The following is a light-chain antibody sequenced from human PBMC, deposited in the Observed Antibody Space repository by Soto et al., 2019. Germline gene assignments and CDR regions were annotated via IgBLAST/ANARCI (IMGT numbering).Light chain of an antibody. J-gene: IGLJ1*01. V-gene: IGLV1-44*01. CDR2: GDN. CDR1: SSNIGSHP. CDR3: ASWDKSLNGLYV. Sequence: QSVLTQPPSASGTPGQRVTISCSGSSSNIGSHPVNWYQQLPGTAPKLLLYGDNQRPSGVPDRFSASKSGASASLAVSGLQSEDEATYYCASWDKSLNGLYVFGAGTKVTVL.